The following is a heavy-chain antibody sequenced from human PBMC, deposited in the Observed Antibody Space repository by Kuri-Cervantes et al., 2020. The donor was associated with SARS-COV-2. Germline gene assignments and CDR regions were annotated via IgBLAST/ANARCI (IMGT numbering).Heavy chain of an antibody. V-gene: IGHV3-20*04. CDR3: ARDRYSGSYVRRWFDY. J-gene: IGHJ5*01. D-gene: IGHD1-26*01. CDR1: GFTFDDYG. Sequence: ETLSLTCAASGFTFDDYGMSWVRQAPGKGLEWVSGINWNGGSTGYADSVKGRFTISRDNAKNSLYLQMNSLRAEDTAVYYCARDRYSGSYVRRWFDYWGQGTLVTVSS. CDR2: INWNGGST.